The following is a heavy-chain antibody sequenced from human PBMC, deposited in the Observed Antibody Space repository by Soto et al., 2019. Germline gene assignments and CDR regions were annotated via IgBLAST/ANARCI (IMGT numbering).Heavy chain of an antibody. CDR2: ISYDGSNK. CDR3: AREIKPEIAVAGTLEFDY. J-gene: IGHJ4*02. Sequence: GGSLRLSCAASGFSFSTYAMHWVRQAPGKGLEWVAVISYDGSNKYYADSVKGRFTISRDNSKNTLYLQMNSLRAEDTAVYYCAREIKPEIAVAGTLEFDYWGQGTLVTVSS. D-gene: IGHD6-19*01. CDR1: GFSFSTYA. V-gene: IGHV3-30-3*01.